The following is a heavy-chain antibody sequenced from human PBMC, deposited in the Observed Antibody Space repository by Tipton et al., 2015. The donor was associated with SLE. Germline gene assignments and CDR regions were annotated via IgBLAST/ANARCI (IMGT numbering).Heavy chain of an antibody. V-gene: IGHV4-59*08. CDR1: GGSISTNY. J-gene: IGHJ6*03. Sequence: TLSLTCSVSGGSISTNYWIWIRQPPGKGLEWIGYISDGGDTNQNPSLKSRVTMSVDSAKNQFSLKVTSVTAADTAVYYCARAHGSFYYYSVDVWGKGTTVTVSS. CDR3: ARAHGSFYYYSVDV. CDR2: ISDGGDT.